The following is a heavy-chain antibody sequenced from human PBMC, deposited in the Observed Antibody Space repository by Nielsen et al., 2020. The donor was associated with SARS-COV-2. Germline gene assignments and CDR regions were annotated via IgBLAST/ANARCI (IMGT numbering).Heavy chain of an antibody. Sequence: WVRQAPGQGLEWMGWISAYNGNTNYAQKLQGRVTMTTDKSTSTAYMELSSLRSEDTAVYYCARGVEATVTTIDWGQGTLVTVSS. CDR3: ARGVEATVTTID. V-gene: IGHV1-18*01. J-gene: IGHJ4*02. CDR2: ISAYNGNT. D-gene: IGHD4-17*01.